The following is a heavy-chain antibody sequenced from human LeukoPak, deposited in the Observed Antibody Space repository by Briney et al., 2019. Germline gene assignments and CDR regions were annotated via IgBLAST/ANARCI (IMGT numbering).Heavy chain of an antibody. Sequence: GGSLRLSCAASGFTFSSYSMNWVRQAPGKGLEWVSAISGSGGSTYYADSVKGRFTISRDNSKNTLYLQMNSLRAEDTAVYYCAKGREVDYYDSSGYYYDYWGQGTLVTVSS. CDR2: ISGSGGST. V-gene: IGHV3-23*01. CDR3: AKGREVDYYDSSGYYYDY. CDR1: GFTFSSYS. J-gene: IGHJ4*02. D-gene: IGHD3-22*01.